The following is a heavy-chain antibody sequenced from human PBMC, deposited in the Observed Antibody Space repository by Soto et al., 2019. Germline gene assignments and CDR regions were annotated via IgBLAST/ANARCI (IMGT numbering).Heavy chain of an antibody. V-gene: IGHV1-18*01. CDR3: ARGRYGDY. J-gene: IGHJ4*02. CDR2: ISAHNGKT. D-gene: IGHD1-1*01. CDR1: GYTFTSYG. Sequence: QVHLVQSGAEVKKPGASVKVSCKASGYTFTSYGITWVRQAPGQGLEWKGWISAHNGKTDYAQKLQARVMVTRDTSTSTAYMELRSQRSADTAVYYCARGRYGDYWGQGALVTVSS.